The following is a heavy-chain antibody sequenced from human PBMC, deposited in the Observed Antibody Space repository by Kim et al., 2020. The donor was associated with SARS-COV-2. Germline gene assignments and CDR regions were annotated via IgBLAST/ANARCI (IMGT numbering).Heavy chain of an antibody. Sequence: GRFTISRENAKNSLYLQMNSLRAGDTAVYYCARVTRYYDSSGYYYYGMDVWGQGTTVTVSS. D-gene: IGHD3-22*01. V-gene: IGHV3-13*01. CDR3: ARVTRYYDSSGYYYYGMDV. J-gene: IGHJ6*02.